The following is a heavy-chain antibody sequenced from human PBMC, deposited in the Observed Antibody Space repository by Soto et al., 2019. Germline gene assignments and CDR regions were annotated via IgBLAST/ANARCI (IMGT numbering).Heavy chain of an antibody. CDR2: IYYSGST. D-gene: IGHD6-19*01. J-gene: IGHJ3*02. Sequence: QLQLQESGPGLVKPSETLSLTCTVSGGSISSSSYYWGWIRQPPGKGLEWIGSIYYSGSTYYNPSLKSRVTISVDTSKNQFSLKLSSVTAADTAVYYCARHPRPYSSGWYASRDAFDIWGQGTMVTVSS. CDR3: ARHPRPYSSGWYASRDAFDI. V-gene: IGHV4-39*01. CDR1: GGSISSSSYY.